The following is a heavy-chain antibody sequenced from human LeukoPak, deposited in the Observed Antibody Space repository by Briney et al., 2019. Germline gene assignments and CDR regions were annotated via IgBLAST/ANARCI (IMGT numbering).Heavy chain of an antibody. CDR2: ISWNSGSI. D-gene: IGHD6-13*01. CDR1: GFTFDDYA. J-gene: IGHJ3*02. V-gene: IGHV3-9*01. CDR3: AKGIAAARYDAFDI. Sequence: GRSLRLSCAASGFTFDDYAMHWVRQAPGKGLEWVSGISWNSGSIGYADSVEGRFTISRDNAKNSLYLQMNSLRAEDTALYYCAKGIAAARYDAFDIWGQGTMVTVSS.